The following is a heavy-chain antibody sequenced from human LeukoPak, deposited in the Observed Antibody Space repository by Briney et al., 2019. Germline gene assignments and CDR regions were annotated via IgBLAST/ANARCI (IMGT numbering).Heavy chain of an antibody. CDR1: GFTFINAW. V-gene: IGHV3-15*01. J-gene: IGHJ4*02. CDR2: IKSNTDGGTT. D-gene: IGHD5-24*01. CDR3: TTEGRGGYDY. Sequence: KSGGSLRLSCAASGFTFINAWMSWVRQAPGKGLEWVGRIKSNTDGGTTDYAAPVKGRFTFSRDDSKETLYLQMDRLGTEDTAVYYCTTEGRGGYDYWGQGTLVTVSS.